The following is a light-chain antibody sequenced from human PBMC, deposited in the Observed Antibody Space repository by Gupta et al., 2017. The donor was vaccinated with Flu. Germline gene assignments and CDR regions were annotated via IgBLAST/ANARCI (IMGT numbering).Light chain of an antibody. V-gene: IGLV1-51*01. CDR1: SSNIGSNY. CDR2: EDN. CDR3: ATWDRSFSVMV. Sequence: QSLLTQPPSVSAAPGQKVTISCSGSSSNIGSNYVSWYQQFPVTAPKVLIYEDNERPAVIPDRFSASKSGTSATLSITGLQSGDEADFYCATWDRSFSVMVFGGGTKLTVL. J-gene: IGLJ3*02.